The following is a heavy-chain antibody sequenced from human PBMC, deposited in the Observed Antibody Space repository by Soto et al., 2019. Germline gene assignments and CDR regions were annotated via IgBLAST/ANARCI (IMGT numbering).Heavy chain of an antibody. CDR2: INHSGST. D-gene: IGHD4-17*01. CDR3: ARGSVHYGGNSQPYYFDY. V-gene: IGHV4-34*01. Sequence: SETLSLTFAVYGGSFSGYYWSWLRQPPGKGLEWIGEINHSGSTNYNPSLKSRVTISVDKSKNQFSLKLSSVTAADTAVYYCARGSVHYGGNSQPYYFDYGGQGTLVTVSS. CDR1: GGSFSGYY. J-gene: IGHJ4*02.